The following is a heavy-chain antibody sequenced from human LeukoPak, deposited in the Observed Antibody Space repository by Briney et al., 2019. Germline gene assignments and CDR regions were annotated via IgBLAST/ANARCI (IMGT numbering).Heavy chain of an antibody. CDR2: ISYDGSNK. D-gene: IGHD3-22*01. CDR1: GFTFSSYA. Sequence: SGGSLRLSCAASGFTFSSYAMQWVRPAPGKGREWVAVISYDGSNKYYADFVKGPFPISRDNSKNTLYLQMNSLRAEDTAVYYFATSGYYSRDAFDIWGQGTMVTVSS. CDR3: ATSGYYSRDAFDI. V-gene: IGHV3-30-3*01. J-gene: IGHJ3*02.